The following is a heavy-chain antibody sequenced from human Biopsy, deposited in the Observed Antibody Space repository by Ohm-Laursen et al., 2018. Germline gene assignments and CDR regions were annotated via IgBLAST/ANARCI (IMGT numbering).Heavy chain of an antibody. V-gene: IGHV1-69*04. D-gene: IGHD2/OR15-2a*01. Sequence: SVKVSCKASGGTFNNYGITWVRQAPGQGLEWAGRIISMVGTPKYAQKFQGRATITVDKSTSTAYLDLSSLKSEDTAVYYCARDKTVLNYYFASDVWGQGTTATVSS. J-gene: IGHJ6*01. CDR3: ARDKTVLNYYFASDV. CDR2: IISMVGTP. CDR1: GGTFNNYG.